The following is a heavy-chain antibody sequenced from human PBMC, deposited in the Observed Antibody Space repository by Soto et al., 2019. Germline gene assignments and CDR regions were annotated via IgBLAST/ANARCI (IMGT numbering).Heavy chain of an antibody. CDR2: IYYSGST. CDR1: GGSISSGGYY. CDR3: ASWVLGERGAFDI. Sequence: SETLSLTCTVSGGSISSGGYYWSWIRQHPGKGLEWIGYIYYSGSTYYNPSLKSRVTISVDTSKNQFSLKLSSVTAADTAVYYCASWVLGERGAFDIWGQGTMVTVSS. V-gene: IGHV4-31*03. J-gene: IGHJ3*02. D-gene: IGHD3-16*01.